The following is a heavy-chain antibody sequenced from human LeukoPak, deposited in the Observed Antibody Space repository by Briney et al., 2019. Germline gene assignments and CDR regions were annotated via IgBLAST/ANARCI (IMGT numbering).Heavy chain of an antibody. CDR3: ARDLGGSSGWYRYGMDV. V-gene: IGHV3-33*01. D-gene: IGHD6-19*01. J-gene: IGHJ6*02. CDR2: IWYDGSNK. Sequence: GRSLRLSCGASGFTFSSYGMHGVRQAPGKGLEWVAVIWYDGSNKYYADSVKGRFTISRDNSMNTLYLQMNSLRAEDTAVYYCARDLGGSSGWYRYGMDVWGQGTTVTVSS. CDR1: GFTFSSYG.